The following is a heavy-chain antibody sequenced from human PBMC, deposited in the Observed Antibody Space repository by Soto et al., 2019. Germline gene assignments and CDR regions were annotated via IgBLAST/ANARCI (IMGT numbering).Heavy chain of an antibody. V-gene: IGHV3-21*01. CDR1: GFTFSSYS. J-gene: IGHJ4*02. CDR3: ARGYSGYYQSGTDY. Sequence: GGSLRLSCAASGFTFSSYSMNWVRQAPGKGLEWVSSISSSSSYIYFADSVKGRFTISRDNAKNSLYLQMNSLRAEDTAVYYCARGYSGYYQSGTDYWGQGTLVTVSS. CDR2: ISSSSSYI. D-gene: IGHD5-12*01.